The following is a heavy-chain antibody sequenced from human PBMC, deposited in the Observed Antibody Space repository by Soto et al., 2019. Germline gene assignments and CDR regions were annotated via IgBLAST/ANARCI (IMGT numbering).Heavy chain of an antibody. CDR3: ARDLTMDV. V-gene: IGHV1-3*05. CDR1: GYTFTSYA. Sequence: QVQLVQSGAEEKKPGASVKVSCKASGYTFTSYAMHWVRQAPGQRLEGMGWINDGTGNTKYSQKFQGRVTSTRDKSASTAYMELSSLRSEDTAVYACARDLTMDVWGQGTPVTVSS. CDR2: INDGTGNT. D-gene: IGHD3-16*01. J-gene: IGHJ6*02.